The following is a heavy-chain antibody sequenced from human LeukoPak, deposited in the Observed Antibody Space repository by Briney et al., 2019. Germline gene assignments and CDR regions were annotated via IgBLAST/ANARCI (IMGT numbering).Heavy chain of an antibody. CDR1: GGSISSSSYY. Sequence: SSETLSLICTVSGGSISSSSYYWGWIRQPPGKGLEWIGSIYYSGSTYYNPSLKSRVTISVDTSKNQFSLKLSSVTAADTAVYYCARLVTMVRGVLLNWFDPWGQGTLVTVSS. D-gene: IGHD3-10*01. J-gene: IGHJ5*02. CDR3: ARLVTMVRGVLLNWFDP. V-gene: IGHV4-39*01. CDR2: IYYSGST.